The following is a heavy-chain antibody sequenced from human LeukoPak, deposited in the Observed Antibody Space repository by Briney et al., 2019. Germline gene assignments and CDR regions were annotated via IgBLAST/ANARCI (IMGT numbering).Heavy chain of an antibody. V-gene: IGHV3-48*02. CDR3: VRDSLYAFDV. Sequence: GGSLRLSCAASGFTFSSYWMHWVRQAPGKGLEWISYIIISSGTIYYADSVKGRFTISGDNAKNSLYLQMNSLRDEDTAVYYCVRDSLYAFDVWGQGTMVTVSS. CDR1: GFTFSSYW. CDR2: IIISSGTI. J-gene: IGHJ3*01.